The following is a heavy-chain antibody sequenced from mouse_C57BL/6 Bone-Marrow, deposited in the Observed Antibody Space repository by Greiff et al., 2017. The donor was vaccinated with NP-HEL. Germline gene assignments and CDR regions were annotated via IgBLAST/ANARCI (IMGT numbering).Heavy chain of an antibody. CDR3: VSANWDVYVDY. CDR2: IRSKSSNYAT. D-gene: IGHD4-1*01. V-gene: IGHV10-3*01. Sequence: EVMLVESGGGLVQPKGSLKLSCAASGFTFNTYAMHWVRQAPGKGLEWVARIRSKSSNYATYYADSVKDRFTISIYNSKSMLYLQMNNLKTEDTAMYYCVSANWDVYVDYWGQGTTLTVSS. CDR1: GFTFNTYA. J-gene: IGHJ2*01.